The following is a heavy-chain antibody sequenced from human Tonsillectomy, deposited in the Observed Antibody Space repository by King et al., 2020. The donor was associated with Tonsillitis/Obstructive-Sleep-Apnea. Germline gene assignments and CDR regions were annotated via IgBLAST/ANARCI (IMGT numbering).Heavy chain of an antibody. CDR3: ARAGYCSTTSCYAFDC. Sequence: QLVQSGAEVKKPGESLKISCKGSGYRFTSYWIGWVRQMPRKGLEWMGIIYPGDSDTRYSPSFQGQVTISADKSISTAYLQWSSLKASDTAMYYCARAGYCSTTSCYAFDCWGQGTLVTVSS. CDR2: IYPGDSDT. J-gene: IGHJ4*02. CDR1: GYRFTSYW. D-gene: IGHD2-2*01. V-gene: IGHV5-51*01.